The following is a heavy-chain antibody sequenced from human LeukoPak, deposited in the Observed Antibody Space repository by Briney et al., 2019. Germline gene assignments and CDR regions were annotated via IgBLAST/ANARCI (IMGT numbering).Heavy chain of an antibody. CDR3: ARNYGGYSH. V-gene: IGHV3-23*01. J-gene: IGHJ4*02. Sequence: SGGSLRLSCAASGFTFSRYAMSWVRQVPGKGLEWVSVISGSGGSTYSADSVKGRFTISRDNSKNTLYLQMNSLRAEDTALYYCARNYGGYSHWGQGTLVTVSS. D-gene: IGHD4-23*01. CDR1: GFTFSRYA. CDR2: ISGSGGST.